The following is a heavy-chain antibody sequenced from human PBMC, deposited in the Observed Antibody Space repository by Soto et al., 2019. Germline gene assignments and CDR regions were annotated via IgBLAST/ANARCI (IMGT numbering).Heavy chain of an antibody. D-gene: IGHD2-2*01. CDR1: GFTFSSYG. J-gene: IGHJ3*02. CDR3: ARDRSLALYCSSTSCYDAFDI. V-gene: IGHV3-33*01. CDR2: IWYDGSNK. Sequence: GGSLRLSCAASGFTFSSYGMHWVRQAPGKGLEWVAVIWYDGSNKYYADSVKGRFTISRDNSKNTLYLQMNSLRAEDTAVYYCARDRSLALYCSSTSCYDAFDIWGQGTMVTVSS.